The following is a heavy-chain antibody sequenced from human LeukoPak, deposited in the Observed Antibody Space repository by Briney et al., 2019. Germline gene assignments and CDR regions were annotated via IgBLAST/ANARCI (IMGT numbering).Heavy chain of an antibody. J-gene: IGHJ4*02. V-gene: IGHV3-30-3*01. CDR1: GFTFRNYV. CDR2: ISYDGSNK. Sequence: GGSLRLSCAASGFTFRNYVIHWVRQAPGKGLEWVAVISYDGSNKYYADSVKGRFTISRDNSKNALYLQMSSLRAEDTAVYYCARDLEYSNPFDYWGQGTLVTVSS. CDR3: ARDLEYSNPFDY. D-gene: IGHD6-6*01.